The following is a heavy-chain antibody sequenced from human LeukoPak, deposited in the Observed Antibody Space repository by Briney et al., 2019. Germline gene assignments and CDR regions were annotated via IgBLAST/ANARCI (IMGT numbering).Heavy chain of an antibody. J-gene: IGHJ4*02. CDR3: GRERDGDYLAY. CDR2: MNPNSGNT. V-gene: IGHV1-8*01. CDR1: GYTFTSYD. Sequence: ASVKVSCKASGYTFTSYDINWVRQATGQGLEWMGWMNPNSGNTGYAQKLQGRVTMTTDTSTNTAYMEPSSLRSDDTAVYYCGRERDGDYLAYWGQGTLVTVSS. D-gene: IGHD4-17*01.